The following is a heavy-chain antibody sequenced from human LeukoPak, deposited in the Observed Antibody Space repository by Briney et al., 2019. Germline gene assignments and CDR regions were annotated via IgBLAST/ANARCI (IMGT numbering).Heavy chain of an antibody. J-gene: IGHJ5*02. D-gene: IGHD5-12*01. V-gene: IGHV1-18*01. CDR3: ARDPYSSGYYASFDP. Sequence: ASVKVSCKASGYTFTSYGISWVRQAPGQGLEWMGWISAYNGNTNYAQKLQGRVTMTTDTSTSTAYMELRSLRSDDTAVYYCARDPYSSGYYASFDPWGQGTLVTVSS. CDR1: GYTFTSYG. CDR2: ISAYNGNT.